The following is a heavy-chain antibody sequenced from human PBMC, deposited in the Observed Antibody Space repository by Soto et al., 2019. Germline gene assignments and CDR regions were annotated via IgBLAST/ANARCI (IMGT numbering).Heavy chain of an antibody. J-gene: IGHJ4*02. CDR3: EKAPDSSGYLYYFDS. CDR2: ISWNSGSI. D-gene: IGHD3-22*01. V-gene: IGHV3-9*01. Sequence: PGGSLRLSCAASGFTLDDYAMHWVRQAPGKGLEWVSGISWNSGSIGYADSVKGRFTISRDNAKNSLYLQMNSLRAEDTALYYCEKAPDSSGYLYYFDSWGQGTLVPVSS. CDR1: GFTLDDYA.